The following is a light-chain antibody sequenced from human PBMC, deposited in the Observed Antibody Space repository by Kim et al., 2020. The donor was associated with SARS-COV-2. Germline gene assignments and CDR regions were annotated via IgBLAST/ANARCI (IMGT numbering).Light chain of an antibody. CDR1: SLRVYY. CDR2: GKN. J-gene: IGLJ3*02. V-gene: IGLV3-19*01. CDR3: NSQDSSGNRLV. Sequence: ALGQTVKITCQGDSLRVYYANWYQQKQGQAPVLVLYGKNFRPSGIPDRFSASSSGNTASLTITGAQAEDEADYDCNSQDSSGNRLVFGGGTQLTVL.